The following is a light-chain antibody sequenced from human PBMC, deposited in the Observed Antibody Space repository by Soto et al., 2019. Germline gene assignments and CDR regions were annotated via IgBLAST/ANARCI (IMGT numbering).Light chain of an antibody. Sequence: QSALTQPASESGSPGQSITISCTGTSSDVGGYNYVSWYQQHPGKAPKLMIYDVSNRPSGVSNRFSGSKSGNTASLTISGLQAEDEADYYCSSYTSSSTYVVFGGGTKLTVL. CDR1: SSDVGGYNY. CDR3: SSYTSSSTYVV. J-gene: IGLJ2*01. V-gene: IGLV2-14*01. CDR2: DVS.